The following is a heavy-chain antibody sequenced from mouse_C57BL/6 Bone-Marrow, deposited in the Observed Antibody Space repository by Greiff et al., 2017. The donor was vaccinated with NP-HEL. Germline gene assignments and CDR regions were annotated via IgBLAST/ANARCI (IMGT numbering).Heavy chain of an antibody. Sequence: EVQVVESGGGLVKPGGSLKLSCAASGFTFSDYGMHWVRQAPEKGLEWVAYISSGSSTISSADTVKGRFTSSRDNAKDNLFLQMTSLRSEDTAMYYCARLWQVHLGYWGQGTTLTVSS. D-gene: IGHD2-1*01. CDR3: ARLWQVHLGY. CDR1: GFTFSDYG. V-gene: IGHV5-17*01. J-gene: IGHJ2*01. CDR2: ISSGSSTI.